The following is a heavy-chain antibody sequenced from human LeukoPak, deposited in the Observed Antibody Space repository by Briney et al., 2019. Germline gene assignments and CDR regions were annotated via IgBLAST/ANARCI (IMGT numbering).Heavy chain of an antibody. CDR1: GFTFSSYW. CDR3: ASLGPVGGATIDF. J-gene: IGHJ4*02. CDR2: IYYSGST. V-gene: IGHV4-59*01. Sequence: GSLRLSCAASGFTFSSYWMSWVRQAPGKGLEWIGYIYYSGSTNYNPSLKSRVTISVDTSKNQFSLKLSSVTAADTAVYYCASLGPVGGATIDFWGQGTLVPVSS. D-gene: IGHD1-26*01.